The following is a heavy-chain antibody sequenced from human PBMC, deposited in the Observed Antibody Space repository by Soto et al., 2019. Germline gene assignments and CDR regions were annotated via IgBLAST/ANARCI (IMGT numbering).Heavy chain of an antibody. CDR1: GGSISSGGYY. Sequence: QVQLQESGPGLVKPSQTLSLTCTVSGGSISSGGYYWSWIRQHPGKGLEWIGYIYYSGSTYYNPSLKSRVTISVDTSKNQFSLKLSSVTDADTAVYYCARVNPSGYGANWFDPWGQGTLVTVSS. CDR3: ARVNPSGYGANWFDP. CDR2: IYYSGST. D-gene: IGHD3-3*01. V-gene: IGHV4-31*03. J-gene: IGHJ5*02.